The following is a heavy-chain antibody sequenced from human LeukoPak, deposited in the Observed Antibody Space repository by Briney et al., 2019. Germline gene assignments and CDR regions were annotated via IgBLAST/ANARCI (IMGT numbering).Heavy chain of an antibody. CDR3: AKDIVGATGY. D-gene: IGHD1-26*01. Sequence: GGSLRLFCAASGFTFSSYAMSWVCQTPGKGLEWVSAISGSGGSTYYADSVKGRFTISRDNSKNTLYLQMNSLRAEDTAVYYCAKDIVGATGYWGQGTLVTVSS. V-gene: IGHV3-23*01. CDR2: ISGSGGST. J-gene: IGHJ4*02. CDR1: GFTFSSYA.